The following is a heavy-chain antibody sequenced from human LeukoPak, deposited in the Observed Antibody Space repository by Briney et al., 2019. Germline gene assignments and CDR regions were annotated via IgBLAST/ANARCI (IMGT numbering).Heavy chain of an antibody. J-gene: IGHJ3*02. CDR2: ISSSGSTI. D-gene: IGHD5-12*01. Sequence: GGSLRLSCAASGFTFSSYAMSWVRQAPGKGLEWVSYISSSGSTIYYADSVKGRFTISRDNAKNSLYLQMNSLRAEDTAVYYCARALPGGDGYNYDAFDIWGQGTMVTVSS. V-gene: IGHV3-48*04. CDR1: GFTFSSYA. CDR3: ARALPGGDGYNYDAFDI.